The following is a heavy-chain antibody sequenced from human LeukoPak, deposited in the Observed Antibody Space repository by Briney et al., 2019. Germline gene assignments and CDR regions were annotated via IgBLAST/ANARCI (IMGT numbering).Heavy chain of an antibody. Sequence: GASVKVSCKASGYTFTGYYMHWVRQAPGQGLEWMGRINPNSGGTNYAQKFQGRVTMTRDTSISTAYMELSRLRSDDTAVYYCAGDWRAHRGVIDYWGQGTLVTVSS. D-gene: IGHD3-10*01. CDR3: AGDWRAHRGVIDY. CDR2: INPNSGGT. V-gene: IGHV1-2*06. J-gene: IGHJ4*02. CDR1: GYTFTGYY.